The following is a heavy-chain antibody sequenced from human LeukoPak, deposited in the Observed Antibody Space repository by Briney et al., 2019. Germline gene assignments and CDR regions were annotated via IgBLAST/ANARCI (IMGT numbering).Heavy chain of an antibody. CDR1: GFTFSDYY. Sequence: NPAGSLRLSCAASGFTFSDYYMSWIRRPPAQGLERVSYISSSGSTIYYADSVKGRFTISRDNAKNSLYLQMNSLRAEDTAVYYCARDPVGTKWFDPWGQGTLVTVSS. V-gene: IGHV3-11*01. D-gene: IGHD1-14*01. J-gene: IGHJ5*02. CDR2: ISSSGSTI. CDR3: ARDPVGTKWFDP.